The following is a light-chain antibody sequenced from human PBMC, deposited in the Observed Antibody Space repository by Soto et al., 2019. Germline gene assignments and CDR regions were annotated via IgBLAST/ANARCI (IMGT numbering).Light chain of an antibody. J-gene: IGLJ1*01. CDR2: EVN. V-gene: IGLV2-14*01. CDR3: SSFTSTSTYV. CDR1: SSDVGGCNC. Sequence: QSALTQPASVPGSPGQSITISCTGTSSDVGGCNCVSWYQQHPGKAPKLMIYEVNNRPSGISNRFSGSKSGNTASLTISGLQAEDEADYYCSSFTSTSTYVFGTGTKVTVL.